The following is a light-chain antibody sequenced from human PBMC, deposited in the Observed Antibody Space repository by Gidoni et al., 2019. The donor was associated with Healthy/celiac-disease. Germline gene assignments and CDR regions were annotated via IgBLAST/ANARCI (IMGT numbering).Light chain of an antibody. Sequence: QSVLTQPPSASGTTGQRVTISCSGSSSNIGSKTVNWYQQLPGTAPKLLIYSNNQRPAGFPDRFSGSKSGTSASLAISGLQSEDEADYYCAAWDDSLFVVFGGGTKLTVL. J-gene: IGLJ2*01. V-gene: IGLV1-44*01. CDR2: SNN. CDR3: AAWDDSLFVV. CDR1: SSNIGSKT.